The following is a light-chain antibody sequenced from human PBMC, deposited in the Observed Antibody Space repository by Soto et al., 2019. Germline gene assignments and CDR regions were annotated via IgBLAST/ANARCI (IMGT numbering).Light chain of an antibody. J-gene: IGKJ3*01. CDR1: QSVSSY. V-gene: IGKV3-11*01. CDR3: MQCINLFT. CDR2: DAS. Sequence: EIVLTQSPATLSLSPGERATLSCRASQSVSSYLAWYQQKPGQAPRLLIYDASNRAFGIAARFSGSGSGTDFTLTIISLGPEDFAVYYCMQCINLFTFGPGTKVDI.